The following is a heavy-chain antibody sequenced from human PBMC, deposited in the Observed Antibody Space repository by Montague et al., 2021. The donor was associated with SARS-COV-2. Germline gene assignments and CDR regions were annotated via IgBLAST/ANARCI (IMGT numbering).Heavy chain of an antibody. CDR3: ARDTRRLGASTRLDY. J-gene: IGHJ4*02. CDR2: IYYSGST. CDR1: GGSISSGGYY. D-gene: IGHD1-26*01. V-gene: IGHV4-31*03. Sequence: TLSLTCTVSGGSISSGGYYWSWIRQHPGKGLEWIGYIYYSGSTYYNPSLKSRVTISVDTSKNQFSLKLSSVTAADTAVYYCARDTRRLGASTRLDYWGQGTLVTVSS.